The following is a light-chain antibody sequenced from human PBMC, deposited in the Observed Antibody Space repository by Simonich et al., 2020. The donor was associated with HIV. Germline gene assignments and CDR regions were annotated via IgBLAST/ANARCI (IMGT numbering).Light chain of an antibody. CDR1: QSVLYSSKNKNY. CDR3: QQYYSTPPA. J-gene: IGKJ4*01. CDR2: WAS. V-gene: IGKV4-1*01. Sequence: DIVMTQSPDSLALSLGERATINYKSSQSVLYSSKNKNYLAWYQHKPGQPPKLLIYWASTRESGVPDRFSGSGSGTDFTLTISNLQAEDVAVYYCQQYYSTPPAFGGGTKVEIK.